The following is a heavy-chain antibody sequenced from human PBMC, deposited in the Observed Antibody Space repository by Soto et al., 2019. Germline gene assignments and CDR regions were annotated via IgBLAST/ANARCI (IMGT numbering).Heavy chain of an antibody. V-gene: IGHV1-24*01. J-gene: IGHJ4*02. Sequence: ASVEVSCKVSGYTLTELSMHWVRQAPGKGLEWMGGFDPEDGETIYAQKFQGRVTMTEDTSTDTAYMELSSLRSEDTAVYYCATLAYDYYDSSGGYWGQGTLVTVSS. CDR3: ATLAYDYYDSSGGY. CDR2: FDPEDGET. CDR1: GYTLTELS. D-gene: IGHD3-22*01.